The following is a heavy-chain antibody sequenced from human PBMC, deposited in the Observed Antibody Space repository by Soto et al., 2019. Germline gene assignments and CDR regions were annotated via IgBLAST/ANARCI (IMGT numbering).Heavy chain of an antibody. V-gene: IGHV5-10-1*01. D-gene: IGHD2-8*01. CDR1: GYIFASFW. CDR2: IDPVDSYT. Sequence: ECLKIAFTGFGYIFASFWIICVRQMPGKGLELMGRIDPVDSYTTYSPSFQGHVTISADKATSTAYLQWSSLKASDTAMYYCARIYCTTTSYDCWFDLWGQGTMVTVSS. J-gene: IGHJ5*01. CDR3: ARIYCTTTSYDCWFDL.